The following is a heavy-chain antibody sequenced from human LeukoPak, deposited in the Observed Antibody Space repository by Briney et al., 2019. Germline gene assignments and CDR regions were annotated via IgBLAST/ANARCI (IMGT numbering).Heavy chain of an antibody. D-gene: IGHD1-1*01. Sequence: GGPLRLSCAASGFTFSVYYMSWIGQAPGKGLEWVSYISRSGSTIYYADSVKGRFPFSRDNAKKSRSLQMTSLRAEDTAVYYCARDPRYANDAFDIWGQGTMVTASS. CDR1: GFTFSVYY. CDR3: ARDPRYANDAFDI. V-gene: IGHV3-11*01. J-gene: IGHJ3*02. CDR2: ISRSGSTI.